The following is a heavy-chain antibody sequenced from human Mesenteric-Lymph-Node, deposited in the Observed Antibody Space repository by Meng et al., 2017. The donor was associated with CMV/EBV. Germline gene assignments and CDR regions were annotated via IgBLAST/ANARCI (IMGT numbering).Heavy chain of an antibody. J-gene: IGHJ4*02. CDR1: GYTFTGYY. CDR3: ARAARIVGATLGY. V-gene: IGHV1-2*02. CDR2: INPNSGGT. D-gene: IGHD1-26*01. Sequence: ASVKVSCKASGYTFTGYYMHWVRQAPGQGLEWMGWINPNSGGTNYAQKFQGRVTMTRDTSISTAYMELSRLRSDDTAVYYCARAARIVGATLGYWGQGTLVTVSS.